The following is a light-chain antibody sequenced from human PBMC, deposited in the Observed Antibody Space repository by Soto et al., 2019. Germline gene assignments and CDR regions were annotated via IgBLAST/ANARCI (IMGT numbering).Light chain of an antibody. V-gene: IGLV2-11*01. Sequence: QSVLTQPRSVSGSPGQSATISCTGTSSDVGAYESVSWYQQFAGKAPKLVIYDVDKRPSGVPDRFSGSKSGNTASLTISGLQAEDESDYYCCSYAGTYIYVFGTGTKVTVL. CDR1: SSDVGAYES. CDR3: CSYAGTYIYV. J-gene: IGLJ1*01. CDR2: DVD.